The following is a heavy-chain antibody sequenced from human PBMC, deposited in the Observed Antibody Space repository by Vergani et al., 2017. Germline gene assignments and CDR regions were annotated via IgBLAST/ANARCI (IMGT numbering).Heavy chain of an antibody. D-gene: IGHD2/OR15-2a*01. CDR1: GFTFRSYS. CDR2: IRYDGSSE. J-gene: IGHJ6*02. V-gene: IGHV3-30*02. CDR3: ANSVIAGNVGVAYFGMDV. Sequence: VQLVESGGGLVKPGGSLRLSCAASGFTFRSYSIHWVRQAPGKGLEWVSFIRYDGSSEYYGDSVKGRFTISRDKSQNTVNLQMNSLRTEDTAVYFCANSVIAGNVGVAYFGMDVWGRGTTVTVSS.